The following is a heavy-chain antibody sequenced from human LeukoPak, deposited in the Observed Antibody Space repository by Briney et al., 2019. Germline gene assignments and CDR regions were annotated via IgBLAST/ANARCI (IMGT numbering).Heavy chain of an antibody. D-gene: IGHD5-12*01. V-gene: IGHV5-51*01. Sequence: GESLQISCQGSGSHFTSYWIGWVRQLPGKGLEWMGIVYPGDSDTKYSPSFQGQVTISADKSISTSFLQWNSLKASDTAMYYCARHDSTLATNYWGQGTLVTVSS. J-gene: IGHJ4*02. CDR3: ARHDSTLATNY. CDR1: GSHFTSYW. CDR2: VYPGDSDT.